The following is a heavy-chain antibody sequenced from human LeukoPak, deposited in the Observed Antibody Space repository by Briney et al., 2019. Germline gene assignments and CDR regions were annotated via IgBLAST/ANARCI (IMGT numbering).Heavy chain of an antibody. CDR1: GFTFSSYA. CDR2: ISGSGGST. V-gene: IGHV3-23*01. Sequence: GGSLRLSCAASGFTFSSYAMSWVRQAPGKGLEWVSAISGSGGSTYYADSVKGRFTISRDNTKNTLYLQMNSLRAEDTAVYYCAKPLSSGWYYFDYWGKGTLVTVTS. J-gene: IGHJ4*02. CDR3: AKPLSSGWYYFDY. D-gene: IGHD6-19*01.